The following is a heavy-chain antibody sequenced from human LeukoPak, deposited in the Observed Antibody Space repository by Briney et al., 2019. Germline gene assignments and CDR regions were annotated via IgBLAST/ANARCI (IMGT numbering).Heavy chain of an antibody. CDR3: ARVAAAAGKGRYMDV. J-gene: IGHJ6*03. V-gene: IGHV3-11*01. CDR1: GFTFSDYY. CDR2: ISSSGSTI. Sequence: PGGSLRLSCAASGFTFSDYYMSWIRQAPGKGLEGVSYISSSGSTIYYADSVKGRFTISRDNAKTSLYLQMNSLRAEDTAVYYCARVAAAAGKGRYMDVWGKGTTVTVSS. D-gene: IGHD6-13*01.